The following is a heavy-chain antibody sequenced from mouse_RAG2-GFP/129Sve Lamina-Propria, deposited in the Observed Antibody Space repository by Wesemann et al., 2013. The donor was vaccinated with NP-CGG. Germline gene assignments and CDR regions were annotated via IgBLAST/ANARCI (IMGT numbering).Heavy chain of an antibody. D-gene: IGHD2-3*01. CDR1: GYTFTSYW. V-gene: IGHV1-55*01. Sequence: QVQLQQSGPELVKPGASVKMSCKASGYTFTSYWITWVKQRPGQGLEWIGDIYPGSGSTNYNEKFKSKATLTVDTSSSTAYMQLSSLTSEDSAVYYCARSLPPYDGYYVYAMDYWGQGTSVTVSS. CDR2: IYPGSGST. CDR3: ARSLPPYDGYYVYAMDY. J-gene: IGHJ4*01.